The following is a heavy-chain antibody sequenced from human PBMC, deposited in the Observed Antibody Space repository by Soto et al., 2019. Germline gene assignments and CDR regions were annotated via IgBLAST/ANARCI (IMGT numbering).Heavy chain of an antibody. CDR2: TYYRSKWYN. CDR1: GESVSRNSAA. Sequence: SQTLSLTCAHPGESVSRNSAAWNWIRQSPSRGIEWLGRTYYRSKWYNDYAVSVKSRITINPDTSKNQFSLQLNPVNPEDSAVYYCARGVRKQLVLYYYYGIDVWGQGTTVTVSS. J-gene: IGHJ6*02. D-gene: IGHD6-6*01. CDR3: ARGVRKQLVLYYYYGIDV. V-gene: IGHV6-1*01.